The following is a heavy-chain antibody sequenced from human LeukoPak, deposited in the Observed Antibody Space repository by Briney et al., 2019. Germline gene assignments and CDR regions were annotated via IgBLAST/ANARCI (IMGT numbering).Heavy chain of an antibody. J-gene: IGHJ4*02. CDR1: GFTFSSYS. CDR2: ISSSSSYI. V-gene: IGHV3-21*04. D-gene: IGHD3-10*01. CDR3: ARVGWGVYNQANDY. Sequence: PGGSLRLSCAASGFTFSSYSMNWVRQAPGKGLEWVSSISSSSSYIYYADSVKGRFTISRDNAKNSLYLQMNSLRAEDTALYHCARVGWGVYNQANDYWGQGTLVTVSS.